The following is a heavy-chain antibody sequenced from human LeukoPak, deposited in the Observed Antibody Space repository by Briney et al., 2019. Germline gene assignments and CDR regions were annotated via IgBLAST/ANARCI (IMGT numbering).Heavy chain of an antibody. CDR1: GGSFSSYC. CDR3: ARLKATVSIHAYFDS. CDR2: IDHGGST. V-gene: IGHV4-59*01. Sequence: SETLSLTCTVSGGSFSSYCWTWIRQPPGKGLEWIGYIDHGGSTNYNPSLRSRVSISSDTSKIQFSLELTSVTAADTAVYYCARLKATVSIHAYFDSWGQGTLVTVSS. D-gene: IGHD4-17*01. J-gene: IGHJ4*02.